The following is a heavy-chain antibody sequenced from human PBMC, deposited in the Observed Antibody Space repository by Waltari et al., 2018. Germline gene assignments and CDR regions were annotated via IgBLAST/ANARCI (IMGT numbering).Heavy chain of an antibody. Sequence: QVQLVQSGAEVTQHGSSVKVSCKASRCTFSSYAISWVRQAPGQGLEWMGGIIPILGIAHYAQKFQGRVTITADESTSTAYMELSSLRSEDTAVYYCASIRNYGGTFDYWGQGTLVTVSS. V-gene: IGHV1-69*04. CDR1: RCTFSSYA. J-gene: IGHJ4*02. CDR2: IIPILGIA. CDR3: ASIRNYGGTFDY. D-gene: IGHD4-17*01.